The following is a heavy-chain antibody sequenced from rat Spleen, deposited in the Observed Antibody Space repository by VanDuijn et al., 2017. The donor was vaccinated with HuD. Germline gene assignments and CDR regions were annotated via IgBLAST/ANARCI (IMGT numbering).Heavy chain of an antibody. CDR1: GFTFSDYY. CDR2: INFDGSST. J-gene: IGHJ2*01. D-gene: IGHD1-6*01. Sequence: EVQLVESDGGLVQPGRSLKLSCAASGFTFSDYYMAWVRQAPTKGLEWVATINFDGSSTYYRDSVKGRFTISRDNAKSTLYLQMDSLRSEDTATYYCARQMYTTDYYYGGFDYWGQGVMVTVSS. V-gene: IGHV5-29*01. CDR3: ARQMYTTDYYYGGFDY.